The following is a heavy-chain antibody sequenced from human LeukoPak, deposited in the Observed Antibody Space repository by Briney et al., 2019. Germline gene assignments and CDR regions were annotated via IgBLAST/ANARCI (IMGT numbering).Heavy chain of an antibody. CDR2: IYTSGST. V-gene: IGHV4-61*02. CDR1: GGSISSGSYY. D-gene: IGHD6-13*01. CDR3: AREYSSSWGQRNWFDP. J-gene: IGHJ5*02. Sequence: SETLSLTCTVSGGSISSGSYYWSWIRQPAGKGLEWIGRIYTSGSTNYNPSLKSRVTISVDTSKNQFSLQLNSVTPEDTAVYYCAREYSSSWGQRNWFDPWGQGTLVTVSS.